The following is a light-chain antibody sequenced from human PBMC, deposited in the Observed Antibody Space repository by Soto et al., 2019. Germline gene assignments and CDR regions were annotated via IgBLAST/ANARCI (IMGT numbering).Light chain of an antibody. J-gene: IGKJ1*01. Sequence: AFRMTQSPSSFSASTGDRVTITCRASQGISSYLAWYQQKPGKAPKLLIYAASTLQSGVPSRFSGSGSGTDFTLTISCLQSEDFATSYCQQYYSYLKTFGQGTKVDIK. CDR2: AAS. V-gene: IGKV1-8*01. CDR1: QGISSY. CDR3: QQYYSYLKT.